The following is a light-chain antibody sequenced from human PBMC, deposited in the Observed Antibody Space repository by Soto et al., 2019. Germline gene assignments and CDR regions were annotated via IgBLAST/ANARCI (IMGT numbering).Light chain of an antibody. Sequence: DLQMTQSPTSLSASVGDRVTITCRASQGIRNYVAWYRQIPGKAPKLLIYAASTLQSGVPSRFSGSGSGTDFTLTINGLQPEDVATYSCQKYSSVPVFGPGTKVEIK. J-gene: IGKJ3*01. CDR2: AAS. CDR3: QKYSSVPV. V-gene: IGKV1-27*01. CDR1: QGIRNY.